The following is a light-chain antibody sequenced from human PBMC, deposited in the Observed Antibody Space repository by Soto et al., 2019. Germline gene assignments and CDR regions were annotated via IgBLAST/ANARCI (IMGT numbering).Light chain of an antibody. CDR2: GAS. J-gene: IGKJ1*01. V-gene: IGKV3-20*01. CDR1: QSFSTNF. Sequence: EIVLTQSPGTLSLSPGEGATLSCRASQSFSTNFFAWYQQKPGQAPRLLIYGASTRATGIPDRFSGSGSGTDFTLTISRLEPEDFAVYYCQQYGRTSWTFGQGTKVEIK. CDR3: QQYGRTSWT.